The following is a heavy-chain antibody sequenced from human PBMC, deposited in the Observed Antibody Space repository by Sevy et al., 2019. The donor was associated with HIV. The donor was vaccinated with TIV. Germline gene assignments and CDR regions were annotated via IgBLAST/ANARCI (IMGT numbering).Heavy chain of an antibody. CDR3: SSRAYGSGSYNWYWYFDL. Sequence: GGSLRLSCAASGFTFSSYAMSWVRQAPGKGLEWVSAISGSGGSTYYADSVKGRFTISRDNSKNTLYLQMNSLRAEDTAVYYCSSRAYGSGSYNWYWYFDLWGRGTLVTVSS. D-gene: IGHD3-10*01. CDR2: ISGSGGST. V-gene: IGHV3-23*01. J-gene: IGHJ2*01. CDR1: GFTFSSYA.